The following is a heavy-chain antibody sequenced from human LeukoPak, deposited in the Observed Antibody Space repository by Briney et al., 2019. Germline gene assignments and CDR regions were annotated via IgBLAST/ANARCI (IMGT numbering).Heavy chain of an antibody. CDR1: GFTFSSNY. D-gene: IGHD3-22*01. CDR2: IYSGGST. V-gene: IGHV3-53*01. CDR3: ARIGYYYDSSGYYYFDY. Sequence: GGSLRLSCAASGFTFSSNYMSWVRQAPGKGLEWVSVIYSGGSTYYADSVKGRFTISRDNSKNTLYLQMNSLRAEDTAVYYCARIGYYYDSSGYYYFDYWGQGTLVTVSS. J-gene: IGHJ4*02.